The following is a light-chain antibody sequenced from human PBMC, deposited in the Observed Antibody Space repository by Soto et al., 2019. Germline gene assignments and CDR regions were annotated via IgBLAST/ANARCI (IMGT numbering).Light chain of an antibody. J-gene: IGKJ1*01. CDR3: QQYGSSPLWT. Sequence: EIVLTQSPGTLSLSPGERATLSCRASQSVSSRYLAWYQRKPGQAPRLLIYGASTGATGLPARFSGSGSGTEFTLSISSLQSEDFAVYYCQQYGSSPLWTFGQGTKVDIK. V-gene: IGKV3-20*01. CDR2: GAS. CDR1: QSVSSRY.